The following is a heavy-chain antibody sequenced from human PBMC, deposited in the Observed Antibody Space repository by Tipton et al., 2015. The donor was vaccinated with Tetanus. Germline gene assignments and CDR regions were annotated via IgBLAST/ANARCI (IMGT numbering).Heavy chain of an antibody. V-gene: IGHV4-34*01. J-gene: IGHJ5*02. CDR3: ARHVVQGAPRWFDP. Sequence: TLSLTCVGYGESLRDYFWTWIRQPPGKGLEWIGEINHGGDTNFSPSLKSRVSMSVDTSKRQFSLSLTSVTAADTAVYACARHVVQGAPRWFDPWGQGTQVTVSP. CDR2: INHGGDT. D-gene: IGHD2-21*01. CDR1: GESLRDYF.